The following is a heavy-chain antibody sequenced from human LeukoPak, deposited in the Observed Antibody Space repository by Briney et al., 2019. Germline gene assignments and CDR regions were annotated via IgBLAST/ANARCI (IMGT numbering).Heavy chain of an antibody. CDR3: ASDDLAVAGNFLY. J-gene: IGHJ4*02. CDR1: GGSFSGYY. Sequence: PSETLSLTCAVYGGSFSGYYWSWNRQPPGKGLEWIGEINHSGSTNYNPSLKSRVTISVDTSKNQFSLKLTSVTAADTAVYYCASDDLAVAGNFLYWGQGSLVTVSS. CDR2: INHSGST. V-gene: IGHV4-34*01. D-gene: IGHD6-19*01.